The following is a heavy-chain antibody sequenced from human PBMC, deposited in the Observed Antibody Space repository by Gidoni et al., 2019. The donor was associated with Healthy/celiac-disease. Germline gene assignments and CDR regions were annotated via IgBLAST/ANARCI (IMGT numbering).Heavy chain of an antibody. D-gene: IGHD2-15*01. J-gene: IGHJ6*02. Sequence: QVQLVESAGGVVQPGRSLRLSWAASGFTFSSYGMHWVRQAPGKGLEWVAVIWYDGSNKYYADSVKGRFTISRDNSKNTLYLQMNSLRAEDTAVYYCARDMGYCSGGSCYEGYYGMDVWGQGTTVTVSS. CDR3: ARDMGYCSGGSCYEGYYGMDV. CDR2: IWYDGSNK. V-gene: IGHV3-33*01. CDR1: GFTFSSYG.